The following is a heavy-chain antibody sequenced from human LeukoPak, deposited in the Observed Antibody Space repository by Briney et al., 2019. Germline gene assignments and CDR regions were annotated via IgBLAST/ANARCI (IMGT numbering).Heavy chain of an antibody. J-gene: IGHJ4*02. CDR3: ARDSSGRYDY. CDR1: EYTFTRYY. V-gene: IGHV1-46*01. Sequence: ASVKVSCKASEYTFTRYYMHWVRQAPGQGLEWMGIINPSGDSTSYAQKFQGRVTMTRDTSTSTVYMEMSSLRSEDTAVYYCARDSSGRYDYWGQGTLVTVSS. CDR2: INPSGDST. D-gene: IGHD6-19*01.